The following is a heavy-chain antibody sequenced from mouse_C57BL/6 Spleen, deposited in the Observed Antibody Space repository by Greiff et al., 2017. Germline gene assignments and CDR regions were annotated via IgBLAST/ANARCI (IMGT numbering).Heavy chain of an antibody. CDR3: ARGPIGSNYLDY. Sequence: EVQLVESGGGLVKPGGSLKLSCAASGFTFSDYGMHWVRQAPEKGLEWVAYISSGSSTIYYADTVKGRFTISRDNAKNTLFLQMTSLRSEDTAMYYCARGPIGSNYLDYWGQGTTLTVSS. D-gene: IGHD2-14*01. V-gene: IGHV5-17*01. J-gene: IGHJ2*01. CDR1: GFTFSDYG. CDR2: ISSGSSTI.